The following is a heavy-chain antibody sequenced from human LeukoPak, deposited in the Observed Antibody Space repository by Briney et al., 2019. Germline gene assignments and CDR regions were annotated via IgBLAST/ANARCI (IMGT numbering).Heavy chain of an antibody. D-gene: IGHD2-2*03. V-gene: IGHV5-51*01. CDR3: ARPPSRGYSSSFEY. J-gene: IGHJ4*02. Sequence: GESLKISCKGSGYSFPTYWIAWVRRMPGKGLEWMGIIYPDESNIRYSPSFQGQVTISADKSISTAYLQWSSLKASDTAMYYCARPPSRGYSSSFEYWGQGTLVTVSS. CDR2: IYPDESNI. CDR1: GYSFPTYW.